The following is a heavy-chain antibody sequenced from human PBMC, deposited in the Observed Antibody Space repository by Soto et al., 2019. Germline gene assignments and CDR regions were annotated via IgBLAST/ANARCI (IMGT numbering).Heavy chain of an antibody. J-gene: IGHJ4*02. D-gene: IGHD3-3*01. Sequence: EVQLVESGGGLVKPGGSLRLSCAASGFTFSAYSMNWFRQAPGKGLEWVSSISSSSSYKNNEYAVKGRFTFSRENAKNSLDSQKNSLKAEDQAVYYCARHPDYDFWSPVDYWGQGTLVTVSS. CDR1: GFTFSAYS. V-gene: IGHV3-21*01. CDR2: ISSSSSYK. CDR3: ARHPDYDFWSPVDY.